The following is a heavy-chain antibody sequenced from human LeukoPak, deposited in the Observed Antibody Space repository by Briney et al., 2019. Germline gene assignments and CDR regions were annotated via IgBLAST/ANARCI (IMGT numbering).Heavy chain of an antibody. CDR1: GGSISSYH. D-gene: IGHD3-10*01. CDR2: IYYSGST. J-gene: IGHJ1*01. CDR3: ARDEVRFPRVFQH. V-gene: IGHV4-59*01. Sequence: ETLSLTCTVSGGSISSYHWSWIRQPPGKGLEWIGNIYYSGSTNYNPSLKSRVTISLDTSKDQFSLKLSSVTAADTAVYYCARDEVRFPRVFQHWGQGTLVTVSS.